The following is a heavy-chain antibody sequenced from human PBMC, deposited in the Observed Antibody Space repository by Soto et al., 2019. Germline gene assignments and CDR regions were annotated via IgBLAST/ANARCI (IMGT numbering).Heavy chain of an antibody. V-gene: IGHV4-34*01. CDR1: GGSFSGYY. CDR2: INHSGST. CDR3: ARGRYSSGWFDY. D-gene: IGHD6-19*01. Sequence: SETLSLTCAVYGGSFSGYYWSWIRQPPGKGLEWIGEINHSGSTNYNPSLKSRVTISVDTSKNQFSLKLSSVTAADTAVYYCARGRYSSGWFDYWGQGTLVTVPS. J-gene: IGHJ4*02.